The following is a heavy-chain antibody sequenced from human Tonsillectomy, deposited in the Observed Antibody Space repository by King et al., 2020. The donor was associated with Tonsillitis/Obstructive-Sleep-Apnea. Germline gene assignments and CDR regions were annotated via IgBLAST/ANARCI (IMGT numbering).Heavy chain of an antibody. CDR1: GGYISSYY. Sequence: VQLQESGPGLVKPSETLSLTCNVSGGYISSYYWSWIRQPPGKGLEWIGYIYYGGNTNYNPSLKSRVTISVDMSKNQFSLKLSSVTAADTAGYYCATVPVYSYGDEGSYHHMDVWGKGTTVTVSS. D-gene: IGHD5-18*01. J-gene: IGHJ6*03. CDR3: ATVPVYSYGDEGSYHHMDV. V-gene: IGHV4-59*01. CDR2: IYYGGNT.